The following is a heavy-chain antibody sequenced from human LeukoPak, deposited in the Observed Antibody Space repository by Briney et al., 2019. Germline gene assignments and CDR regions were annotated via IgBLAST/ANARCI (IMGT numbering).Heavy chain of an antibody. Sequence: HPGGSLRLSCAASGFTFSSYGMHWVRQAPGKGLEWVAVISYDGSNKYYADSVKGRFTISRDNSKNTLYLQMNSLRAEDTAVYYCAKESVPAALYYYYGMDVWGQGTTVTVSS. CDR3: AKESVPAALYYYYGMDV. J-gene: IGHJ6*02. CDR2: ISYDGSNK. V-gene: IGHV3-30*18. D-gene: IGHD2-2*01. CDR1: GFTFSSYG.